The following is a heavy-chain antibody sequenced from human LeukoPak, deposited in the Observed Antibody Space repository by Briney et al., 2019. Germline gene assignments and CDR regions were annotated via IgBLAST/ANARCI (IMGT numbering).Heavy chain of an antibody. CDR1: GFSFSSFA. D-gene: IGHD3-22*01. CDR2: FSGSGGNT. V-gene: IGHV3-23*01. J-gene: IGHJ4*02. Sequence: PGGSLRLSCAASGFSFSSFAMSWVRQAPGKGLEWVSAFSGSGGNTYYADSVRGRFTFSRDDSKNTLYLQMNSLTTEDTAVYYCTRIFYYGTRGYYPDFWGQGTLVTVSS. CDR3: TRIFYYGTRGYYPDF.